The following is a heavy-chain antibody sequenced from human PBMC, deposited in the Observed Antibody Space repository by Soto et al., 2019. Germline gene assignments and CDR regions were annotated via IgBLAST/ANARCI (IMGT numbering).Heavy chain of an antibody. J-gene: IGHJ5*01. CDR3: ARVKEVVLSATSAPNWFYP. CDR1: GFTFSDYY. Sequence: GGSLRLSCAASGFTFSDYYMSWIRQAPGKGLEWVSYISSSGSTIYYADSVKGRFTISRDNAKNSLYLQMNSLRAEDTAVYYCARVKEVVLSATSAPNWFYPFAQRTPVPVSA. V-gene: IGHV3-11*01. CDR2: ISSSGSTI. D-gene: IGHD2-15*01.